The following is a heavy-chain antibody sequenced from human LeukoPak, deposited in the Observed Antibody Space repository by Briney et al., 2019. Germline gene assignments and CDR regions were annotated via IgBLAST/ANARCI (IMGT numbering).Heavy chain of an antibody. V-gene: IGHV3-48*01. J-gene: IGHJ5*02. CDR3: ARGAARRDNWFDP. CDR2: ISEDSSII. CDR1: GFTFSIYG. Sequence: GGSLRLSCAASGFTFSIYGMNWVRQAPGKGLEWVSYISEDSSIIHHADSVKGRFTISRDNAKNSLYLQMNSLRVEDTAVYYCARGAARRDNWFDPWGRGTLVTVSP. D-gene: IGHD6-6*01.